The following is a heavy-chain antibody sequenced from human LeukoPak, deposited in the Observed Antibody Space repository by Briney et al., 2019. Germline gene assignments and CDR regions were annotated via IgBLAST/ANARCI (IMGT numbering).Heavy chain of an antibody. CDR2: IYYSGST. Sequence: SETLSLTCTVSGGSISGTSYYWGWIRQPPGKGLEWIGSIYYSGSTYYNPSLKSRVTISVDTSKNQFSLRLSSVTAADTALYYCARGTLYSGWSYYFDSWGQGTLVTVSS. J-gene: IGHJ4*02. V-gene: IGHV4-39*07. CDR1: GGSISGTSYY. D-gene: IGHD6-19*01. CDR3: ARGTLYSGWSYYFDS.